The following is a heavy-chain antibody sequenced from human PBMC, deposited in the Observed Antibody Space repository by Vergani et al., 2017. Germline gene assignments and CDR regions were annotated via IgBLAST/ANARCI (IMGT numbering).Heavy chain of an antibody. J-gene: IGHJ4*02. CDR2: IYYSGST. D-gene: IGHD1-7*01. Sequence: QVQLQEPGPGLVKPSETLSLTCTVSGGSISSYYWSWIRQPPGKGLEWIGYIYYSGSTNYNPSLKSRVTISVDTSKNQFSLKLSSVTAADTAVYYCARDRGVTGTTVDWGQGTLVTVSS. CDR3: ARDRGVTGTTVD. V-gene: IGHV4-59*01. CDR1: GGSISSYY.